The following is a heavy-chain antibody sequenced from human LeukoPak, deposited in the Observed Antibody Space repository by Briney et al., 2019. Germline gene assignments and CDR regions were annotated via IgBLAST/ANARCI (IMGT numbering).Heavy chain of an antibody. D-gene: IGHD6-19*01. Sequence: ASVKVSCKASGYTFTSYAMNWVRQAPGQGLEWMGWINTNTGNPTYAQGFTGRFVFSLDTSVSTAYLQISSLKAEDTAVYYCARGAWLFRIAVAETYFDYWGQGTLVTVSS. CDR3: ARGAWLFRIAVAETYFDY. V-gene: IGHV7-4-1*02. CDR2: INTNTGNP. CDR1: GYTFTSYA. J-gene: IGHJ4*02.